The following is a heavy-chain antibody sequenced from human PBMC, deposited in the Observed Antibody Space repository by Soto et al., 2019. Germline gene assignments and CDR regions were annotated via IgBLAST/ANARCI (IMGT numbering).Heavy chain of an antibody. Sequence: QVQLVQSGAEVKKPGASVKVSCKASGYTFTGYYMHWVRQAPGQGLEWMGWINPNSGGTNYAQKFECWVTMTRDTSISTAYMELSRLRSDDTAVYYCARDLRPTYSSSWTPPGYWGQGTLVTVSS. CDR2: INPNSGGT. CDR1: GYTFTGYY. D-gene: IGHD6-13*01. V-gene: IGHV1-2*04. CDR3: ARDLRPTYSSSWTPPGY. J-gene: IGHJ4*02.